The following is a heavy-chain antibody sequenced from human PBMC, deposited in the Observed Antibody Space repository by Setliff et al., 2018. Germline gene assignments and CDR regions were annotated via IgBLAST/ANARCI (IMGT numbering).Heavy chain of an antibody. V-gene: IGHV3-49*04. D-gene: IGHD1-7*01. Sequence: GGSLRLSCTTSGFTFGDYAITWVRQAPGKGLEWVGFIRGKPSSGTTEYAASVKGRFTISRDDSKSIAYLQMNSLKTEDTALYYCTPWTGTSRLHYWGQGTLVTAPQ. CDR1: GFTFGDYA. J-gene: IGHJ4*02. CDR2: IRGKPSSGTT. CDR3: TPWTGTSRLHY.